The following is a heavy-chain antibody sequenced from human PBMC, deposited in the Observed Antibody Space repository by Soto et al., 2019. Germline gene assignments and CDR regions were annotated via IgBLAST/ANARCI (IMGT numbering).Heavy chain of an antibody. J-gene: IGHJ5*02. D-gene: IGHD6-6*01. CDR3: AHRHEYSSSSVFWFDP. V-gene: IGHV2-5*02. CDR2: IYWDDDK. Sequence: QITLKESGPTLVKPTQTLTLTCTFSGFSLSTSGVGVGWIRPPPGKALEWLALIYWDDDKRYSPSLKSRLTITKDTSKNQVVLTMTNMDPVDTATYYCAHRHEYSSSSVFWFDPWGQGTLVTVSS. CDR1: GFSLSTSGVG.